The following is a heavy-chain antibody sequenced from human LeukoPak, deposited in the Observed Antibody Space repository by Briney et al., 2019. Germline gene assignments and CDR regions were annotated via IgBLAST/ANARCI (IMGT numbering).Heavy chain of an antibody. J-gene: IGHJ5*02. Sequence: PGGSLRHSCAASGFTFSSYAMSWVRRAPGKGLEWVSSISGSGGNTYYAQSVKGRFTISRDNSENTLYLQMDTLRADDTALYFCAKDPYNTAVANTNGWFDPWGQGTLVTVSS. CDR1: GFTFSSYA. CDR2: ISGSGGNT. CDR3: AKDPYNTAVANTNGWFDP. D-gene: IGHD6-19*01. V-gene: IGHV3-23*01.